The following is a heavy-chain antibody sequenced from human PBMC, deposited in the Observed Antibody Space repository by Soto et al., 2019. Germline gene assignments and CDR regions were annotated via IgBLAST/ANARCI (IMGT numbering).Heavy chain of an antibody. CDR1: GGSISSSRCH. Sequence: SETLSLTCTVSGGSISSSRCHWGWIRQPPGKGLEWIASIKYSGTTFYNPSLKSRVTLSVDTSKNQFALKLSSVTAADTAVYYCARRWGYSFDYWGQGTLVTVSS. CDR2: IKYSGTT. V-gene: IGHV4-39*01. CDR3: ARRWGYSFDY. J-gene: IGHJ4*02. D-gene: IGHD7-27*01.